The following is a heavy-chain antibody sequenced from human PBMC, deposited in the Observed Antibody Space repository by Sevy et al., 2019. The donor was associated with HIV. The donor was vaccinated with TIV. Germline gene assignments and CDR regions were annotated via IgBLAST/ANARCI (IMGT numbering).Heavy chain of an antibody. Sequence: GGSLRLSCAASGFTFSSYGMHWVRQAPGKGLEWVAVISYDGSYKYYADSVKGRFTISRDNSKNTLYLQMNSLRAEDTAVYYCAAGFGELFDYWGQGTLVTVSS. J-gene: IGHJ4*02. V-gene: IGHV3-30*03. CDR3: AAGFGELFDY. D-gene: IGHD3-10*01. CDR2: ISYDGSYK. CDR1: GFTFSSYG.